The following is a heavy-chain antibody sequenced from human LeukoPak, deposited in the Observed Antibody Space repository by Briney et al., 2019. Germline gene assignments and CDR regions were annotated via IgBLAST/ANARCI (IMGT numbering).Heavy chain of an antibody. Sequence: PSETLSLTCTVSGDSISSYYWGWIRQPPGKGLEWIGYIYYSGSTNYNPSLKSRVTISVDTSKNQFSLKLSSVTAADTAVYYCARGEVLWFGETLNAFDIWGQGTMVTVSS. CDR2: IYYSGST. CDR1: GDSISSYY. CDR3: ARGEVLWFGETLNAFDI. D-gene: IGHD3-10*01. J-gene: IGHJ3*02. V-gene: IGHV4-59*01.